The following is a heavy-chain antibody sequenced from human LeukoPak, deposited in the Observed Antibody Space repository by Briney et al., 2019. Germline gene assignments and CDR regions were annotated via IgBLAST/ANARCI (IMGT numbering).Heavy chain of an antibody. CDR1: GYSFTDYY. D-gene: IGHD6-13*01. J-gene: IGHJ4*02. CDR3: ARGGSSLVY. V-gene: IGHV1-2*02. Sequence: ASVKVSCKASGYSFTDYYMHWVRQAPGQGLEWMGWINPNSGGTNHAQKFQGRVTMTTDTSISTAYMELSRLTSDDTAVFYCARGGSSLVYWGQGTLVTVSS. CDR2: INPNSGGT.